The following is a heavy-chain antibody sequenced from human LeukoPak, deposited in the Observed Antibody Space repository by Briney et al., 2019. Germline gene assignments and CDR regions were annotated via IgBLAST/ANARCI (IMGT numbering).Heavy chain of an antibody. Sequence: TGGSVRLSCAASGFTYSSYGMTWVRQAPGKGLEWVSGISGSGSRTDYADSVKGRFTISRDNAKNTLYLQMNSLRAEDTAAYYCAKGSREWELLDAFDIWGQGTMVTVSS. J-gene: IGHJ3*02. CDR1: GFTYSSYG. CDR3: AKGSREWELLDAFDI. CDR2: ISGSGSRT. V-gene: IGHV3-23*01. D-gene: IGHD1-26*01.